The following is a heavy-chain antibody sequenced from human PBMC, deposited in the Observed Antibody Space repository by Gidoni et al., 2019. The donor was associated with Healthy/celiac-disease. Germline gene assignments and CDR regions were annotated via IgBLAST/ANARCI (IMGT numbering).Heavy chain of an antibody. CDR2: ISAYNGNT. Sequence: QVQLVQSGAEVKKPGASVKVSCKASGYTLTSYGISWVRQAPGQGLEWMGWISAYNGNTNYAQKLQGRVTMTTDTSTSTAYMELRSLRSDDTAVYYCARVERELLNHYYYGMDVWGQGTTVTVSS. J-gene: IGHJ6*02. D-gene: IGHD1-26*01. CDR3: ARVERELLNHYYYGMDV. CDR1: GYTLTSYG. V-gene: IGHV1-18*04.